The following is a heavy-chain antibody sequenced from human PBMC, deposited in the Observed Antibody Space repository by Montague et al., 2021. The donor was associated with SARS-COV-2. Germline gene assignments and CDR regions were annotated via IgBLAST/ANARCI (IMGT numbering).Heavy chain of an antibody. D-gene: IGHD5-18*01. J-gene: IGHJ6*02. Sequence: SETLSLTCAVYGGSFSGYDWTWIRQSPSRGLEWLGRTYYRSKWYNDYAVSVKSRITINPDTSKNQFSLQLNSVTPEDTAVYYCARDTRIQLWFDRDYYYGMDVWGQGTTVTVSS. V-gene: IGHV6-1*01. CDR1: GGSFSGYD. CDR2: TYYRSKWYN. CDR3: ARDTRIQLWFDRDYYYGMDV.